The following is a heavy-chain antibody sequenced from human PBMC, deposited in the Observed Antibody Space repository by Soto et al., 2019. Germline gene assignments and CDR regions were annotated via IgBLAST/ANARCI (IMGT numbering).Heavy chain of an antibody. V-gene: IGHV1-69*01. J-gene: IGHJ5*02. Sequence: QMQLVQSGPEVKKPGSSVKCSCKASGDSFGSYAVSWVRQAPGQGLEWMGAIIPVFGTTNYTQKFQGRVTITADDSTTTAYMELSSLRSDDTAVYYGAREPFGRFDPWGQGTLVTVSS. CDR2: IIPVFGTT. CDR3: AREPFGRFDP. CDR1: GDSFGSYA. D-gene: IGHD3-10*01.